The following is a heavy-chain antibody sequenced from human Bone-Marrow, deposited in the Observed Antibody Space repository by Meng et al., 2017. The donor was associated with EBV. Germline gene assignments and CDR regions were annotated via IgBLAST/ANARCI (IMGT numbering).Heavy chain of an antibody. CDR1: GFIFSDSY. V-gene: IGHV3-11*01. D-gene: IGHD1-26*01. J-gene: IGHJ4*02. CDR3: ARGSGRWTFDY. CDR2: ISNSGTTI. Sequence: VQCVQFGGALVRPGGSLRLSCAASGFIFSDSYMSWIRQTPGKGLEWISYISNSGTTIKYADSVKGRFTISRDNAKNSLYLQMNSLRADDTAVYFCARGSGRWTFDYWGQGTLVTVSS.